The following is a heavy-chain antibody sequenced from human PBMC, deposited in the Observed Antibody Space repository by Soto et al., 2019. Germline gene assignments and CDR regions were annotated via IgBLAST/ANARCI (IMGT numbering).Heavy chain of an antibody. V-gene: IGHV3-74*01. CDR2: ISGDGSAT. Sequence: RWSLRLSCAASGFTCSGYWMHWFRQPPGKGLECVSRISGDGSATNDANFVKGRFTISRDNAKNTLYLEMNSLRSEDTAVYYCARKDRNGGYYDYWGQGTLVTVS. J-gene: IGHJ4*02. CDR1: GFTCSGYW. D-gene: IGHD2-8*01. CDR3: ARKDRNGGYYDY.